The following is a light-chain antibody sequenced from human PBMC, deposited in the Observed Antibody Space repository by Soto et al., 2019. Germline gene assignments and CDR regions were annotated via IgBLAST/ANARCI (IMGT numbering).Light chain of an antibody. Sequence: EIVMTQSPATLSVSPGERATLSCRASQSVSSNLGWYQRKPGQAPRLLIYGASTRATGIPARFSGSGSGTEFTLTISSLQSEDFAVYYCQQYNNRPLTFGGGTKVEIK. V-gene: IGKV3-15*01. CDR2: GAS. J-gene: IGKJ4*01. CDR1: QSVSSN. CDR3: QQYNNRPLT.